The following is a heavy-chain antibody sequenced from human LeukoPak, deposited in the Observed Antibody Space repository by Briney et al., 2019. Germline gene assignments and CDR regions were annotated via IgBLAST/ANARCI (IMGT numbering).Heavy chain of an antibody. CDR1: GFTFSSYG. J-gene: IGHJ5*02. D-gene: IGHD1-1*01. V-gene: IGHV3-33*01. Sequence: PGGSLRLSCAASGFTFSSYGVHWVRQAPGKGLEWVAVIWYDGSNKYYADSVKGRFTISRDNSKNTLYLQMNSLRAEDTAVYYCARDSQQLERRAWFDPWGQGTLVTVSS. CDR2: IWYDGSNK. CDR3: ARDSQQLERRAWFDP.